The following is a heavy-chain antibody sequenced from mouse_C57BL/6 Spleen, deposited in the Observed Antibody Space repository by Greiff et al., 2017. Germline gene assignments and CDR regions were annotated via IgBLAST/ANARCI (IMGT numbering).Heavy chain of an antibody. CDR2: INPSTGGT. V-gene: IGHV1-42*01. CDR1: GYSFTGYY. CDR3: ASTVVARYFDV. Sequence: DVQLQESGPELVKPGASVKISCKASGYSFTGYYMNWVKQSPEKSLEWIGEINPSTGGTTYNQKFKAKATLTVDKSSSTAYMQLKSLTSEDSAVYYCASTVVARYFDVWGTGTTVTVSS. D-gene: IGHD1-1*01. J-gene: IGHJ1*03.